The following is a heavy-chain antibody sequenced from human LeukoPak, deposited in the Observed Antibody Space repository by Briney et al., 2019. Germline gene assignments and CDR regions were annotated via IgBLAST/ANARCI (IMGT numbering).Heavy chain of an antibody. CDR1: GFTFSSYW. CDR2: IKQDGSEK. J-gene: IGHJ3*02. D-gene: IGHD3-22*01. V-gene: IGHV3-7*01. CDR3: ARFGAPHTYYYDSSGYRHDAFDI. Sequence: GGSLRLSCAASGFTFSSYWMSWVRQAPGKGLEWVANIKQDGSEKYYVDSAKGRFTISRDNAKNSLYLQMNSLRAEDTAVYYCARFGAPHTYYYDSSGYRHDAFDIWGQGTMVTVSS.